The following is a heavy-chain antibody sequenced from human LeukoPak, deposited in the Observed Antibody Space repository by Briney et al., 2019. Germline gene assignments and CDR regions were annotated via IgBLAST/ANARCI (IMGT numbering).Heavy chain of an antibody. CDR3: GRDPRIVGATGASDV. D-gene: IGHD1-26*01. Sequence: GGSLRLSCAASGFTFSSYWMSWDRQAPGKGLEWVANIKQDGSEKNYVDSVKGRISISRDNAKNSLYLQMNSLRAEDTAVYYCGRDPRIVGATGASDVWGQGTMVTVSS. V-gene: IGHV3-7*01. J-gene: IGHJ3*01. CDR1: GFTFSSYW. CDR2: IKQDGSEK.